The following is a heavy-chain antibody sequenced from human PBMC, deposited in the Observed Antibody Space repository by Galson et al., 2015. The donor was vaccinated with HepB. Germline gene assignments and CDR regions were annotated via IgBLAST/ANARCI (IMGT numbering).Heavy chain of an antibody. CDR3: ARARGFYCSGRECYFDY. V-gene: IGHV3-30-3*01. J-gene: IGHJ4*02. CDR2: ISYDGSNK. D-gene: IGHD2-15*01. CDR1: GFTFSSYA. Sequence: SLRLSCAASGFTFSSYAMHWVRQAPGKGLEWVAVISYDGSNKYYADSVKGRFTISRDKSKNTLYLQMNSLRAEGTAVYYCARARGFYCSGRECYFDYWGQGTLVTVSS.